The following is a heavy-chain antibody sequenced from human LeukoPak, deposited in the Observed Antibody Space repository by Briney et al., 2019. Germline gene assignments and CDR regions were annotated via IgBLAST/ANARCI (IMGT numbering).Heavy chain of an antibody. Sequence: PGGSLRLSCAVSGLTVSSNYMSWVRQAPGKGLEWVSAIYSGGSTFYADSEKGRFTISRDNSKNTLYLQMNSLRAEDTAVYYCARDPYNSGSSYFDYWGQGTLVTVSS. D-gene: IGHD3-10*01. CDR3: ARDPYNSGSSYFDY. V-gene: IGHV3-53*01. CDR1: GLTVSSNY. J-gene: IGHJ4*02. CDR2: IYSGGST.